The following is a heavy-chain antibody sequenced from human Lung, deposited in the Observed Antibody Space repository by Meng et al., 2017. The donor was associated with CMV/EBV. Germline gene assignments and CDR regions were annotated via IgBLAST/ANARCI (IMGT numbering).Heavy chain of an antibody. CDR1: GFTFSDYY. CDR3: ASRATGYSSSYIDY. J-gene: IGHJ4*02. V-gene: IGHV3-11*04. D-gene: IGHD6-6*01. Sequence: SXAASGFTFSDYYMSWIRQAPGKGLEWVSYISSSGSTIYYADSVKGRFTISRDNAKNSLYLQMNSLRAEDTAVYYCASRATGYSSSYIDYWGQGTLVTVSS. CDR2: ISSSGSTI.